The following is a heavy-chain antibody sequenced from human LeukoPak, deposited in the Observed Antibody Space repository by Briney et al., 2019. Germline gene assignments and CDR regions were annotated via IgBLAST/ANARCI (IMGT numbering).Heavy chain of an antibody. CDR1: GFTFSGYA. CDR3: AKGLLTKTHGISWDPFDS. CDR2: ISSPGSTT. V-gene: IGHV3-23*01. J-gene: IGHJ4*02. D-gene: IGHD6-13*01. Sequence: GGSLRLSCAASGFTFSGYAMTRVRQAPGKGLEWVATISSPGSTTYYADSVKGRFTISRDNSQNTLYLQMNSLRAEDTAIYYCAKGLLTKTHGISWDPFDSWGQGTLVSVSS.